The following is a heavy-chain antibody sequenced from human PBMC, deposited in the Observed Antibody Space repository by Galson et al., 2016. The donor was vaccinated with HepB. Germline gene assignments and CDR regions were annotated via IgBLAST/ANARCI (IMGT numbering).Heavy chain of an antibody. Sequence: CAISGDSVSSDSAAWNWIRQSPSRGLEWLGRTYYRSRWYNDYAVTMQGRITISPDTSRNQFSLHLNSVTPEDTAVYYCARAVMLGRGMDVWGQGTTVTVSS. V-gene: IGHV6-1*01. J-gene: IGHJ6*02. CDR1: GDSVSSDSAA. CDR2: TYYRSRWYN. D-gene: IGHD3-10*01. CDR3: ARAVMLGRGMDV.